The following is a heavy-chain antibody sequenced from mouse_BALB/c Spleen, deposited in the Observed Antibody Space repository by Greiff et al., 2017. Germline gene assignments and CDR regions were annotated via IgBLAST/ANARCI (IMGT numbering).Heavy chain of an antibody. CDR3: AREGGLRRWFAY. CDR2: INSNGGST. J-gene: IGHJ3*01. D-gene: IGHD2-4*01. CDR1: GFTFSSYG. V-gene: IGHV5-6-3*01. Sequence: EVQVVESGGGLVQPGGSLKLSCAASGFTFSSYGMSWVRQTPDKRLELVATINSNGGSTYYPDSVKGRFTISRDNAKNTLYLQMSSLKSEDTAMYYCAREGGLRRWFAYWGQGTLVTVSA.